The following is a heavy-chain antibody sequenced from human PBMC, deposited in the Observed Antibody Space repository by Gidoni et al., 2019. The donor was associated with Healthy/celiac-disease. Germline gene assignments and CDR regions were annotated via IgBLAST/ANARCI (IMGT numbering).Heavy chain of an antibody. Sequence: EVQLLESGGGLVQPGGSLRLSCAASVFTFSSYAMSWVRQAPGKGLEWVSAISGSGGSTYYADSVKGRFTISRDNSKNTLYLQMNSLRAEDTAVYYCAKDSGSYDYVWGSYPHAFDIWGQGTMVTVSS. J-gene: IGHJ3*02. CDR1: VFTFSSYA. CDR3: AKDSGSYDYVWGSYPHAFDI. CDR2: ISGSGGST. D-gene: IGHD3-16*02. V-gene: IGHV3-23*01.